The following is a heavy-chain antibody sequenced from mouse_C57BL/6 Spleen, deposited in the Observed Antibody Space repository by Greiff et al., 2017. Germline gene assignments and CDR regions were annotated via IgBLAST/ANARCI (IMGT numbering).Heavy chain of an antibody. V-gene: IGHV5-17*01. CDR2: ISSGSSTI. J-gene: IGHJ3*01. D-gene: IGHD4-1*01. Sequence: EVQLVESGGGLVKPGGSLKLSCAASGFTFSDYGMHWVRQAPEKGLEWVAYISSGSSTIYYADTVKGRFTISRDNAKNTLFLQMTSLRSEDTAMYYCARGELTGTFAYWGQGTLVTVSA. CDR3: ARGELTGTFAY. CDR1: GFTFSDYG.